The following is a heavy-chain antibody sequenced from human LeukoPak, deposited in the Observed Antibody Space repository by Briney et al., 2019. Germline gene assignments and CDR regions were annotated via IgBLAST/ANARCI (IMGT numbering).Heavy chain of an antibody. CDR2: INAGNGKA. D-gene: IGHD2-15*01. Sequence: ASVKVSCKASGYIFTNYAIHWVRQAPGQRLEWMGWINAGNGKANYSQKFRGRVTLIRDTSTSTAYMELSSLRSEDTAVYYCAREVWGHNGVVVATTLDYYYYGMDVWGQGTTVTVSS. J-gene: IGHJ6*02. CDR3: AREVWGHNGVVVATTLDYYYYGMDV. V-gene: IGHV1-3*01. CDR1: GYIFTNYA.